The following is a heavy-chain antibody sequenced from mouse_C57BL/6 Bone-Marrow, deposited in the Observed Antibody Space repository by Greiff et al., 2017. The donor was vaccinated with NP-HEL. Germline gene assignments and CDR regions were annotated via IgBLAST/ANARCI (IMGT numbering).Heavy chain of an antibody. CDR3: ARNYYGLDY. CDR2: IYPRSGNT. CDR1: GYTFPSYG. V-gene: IGHV1-81*01. J-gene: IGHJ2*01. D-gene: IGHD1-1*01. Sequence: VKLMESGAELARPGASVKLSCKASGYTFPSYGISWVKQRTGQGLEWIGEIYPRSGNTYYNEKFKGKATLTADKSSSTAYMELRSLTSEDSAVYFCARNYYGLDYWGQGTTLTVSS.